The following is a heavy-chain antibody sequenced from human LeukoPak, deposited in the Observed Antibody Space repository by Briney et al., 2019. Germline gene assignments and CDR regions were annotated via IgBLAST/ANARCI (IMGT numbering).Heavy chain of an antibody. CDR1: GFTFSSYG. V-gene: IGHV3-30*02. J-gene: IGHJ4*02. CDR2: IRYDGSNK. CDR3: AKDKYSSGSIFDY. Sequence: GGSLRLSCAASGFTFSSYGMHWVRQAPGKGLEWVAFIRYDGSNKYNADSVKGRFTISRDNSKNTLYLQMNSLRAEDTAVYYCAKDKYSSGSIFDYWGQGTLVTVSS. D-gene: IGHD6-19*01.